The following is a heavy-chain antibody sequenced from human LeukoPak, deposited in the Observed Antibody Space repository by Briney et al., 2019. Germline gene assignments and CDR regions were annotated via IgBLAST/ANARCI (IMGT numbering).Heavy chain of an antibody. CDR1: GFTFSSYG. V-gene: IGHV3-33*01. J-gene: IGHJ4*02. Sequence: GGSLRLSCAASGFTFSSYGMHWVRQAPGNGLGWVAVIWYDGSKKYYADSVKGPFTISRDNSKNTLYLQMNSLRAEDTAVYYCARLRAIGYFDYWGQGTLVAVSS. CDR3: ARLRAIGYFDY. CDR2: IWYDGSKK.